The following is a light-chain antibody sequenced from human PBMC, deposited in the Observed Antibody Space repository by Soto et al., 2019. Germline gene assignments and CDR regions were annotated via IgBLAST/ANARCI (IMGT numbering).Light chain of an antibody. CDR3: QQYNSYWGT. Sequence: DIQMTQSPSTLSASVGDRVTITGRASQSISSWLAWYQQKSGKAPKLLIYDASSLESGVPSRFSGSGSGTEFTLTISSLQPDDFATYYCQQYNSYWGTFGQGTKMEIK. CDR2: DAS. J-gene: IGKJ1*01. V-gene: IGKV1-5*01. CDR1: QSISSW.